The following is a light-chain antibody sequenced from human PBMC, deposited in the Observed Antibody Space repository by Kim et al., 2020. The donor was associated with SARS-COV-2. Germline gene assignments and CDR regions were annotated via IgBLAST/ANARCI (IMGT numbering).Light chain of an antibody. CDR1: SSNIGSNF. CDR3: ATWDDSLSGRVL. V-gene: IGLV1-47*01. CDR2: RNN. Sequence: QSVLTQPPSASGTPGQRVTISCSGSSSNIGSNFVYWYQQLPGTAPKLLIYRNNERPSGVPERFSGSKSGASASLAISGLRSEDEADYYCATWDDSLSGRVLFGGGTKLTVL. J-gene: IGLJ2*01.